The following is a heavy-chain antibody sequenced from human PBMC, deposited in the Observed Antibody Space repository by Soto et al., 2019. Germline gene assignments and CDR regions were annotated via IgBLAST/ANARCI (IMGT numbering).Heavy chain of an antibody. J-gene: IGHJ5*02. CDR3: ALDPYPTGTGDWFDP. V-gene: IGHV1-69*01. CDR2: IIPIFGTA. CDR1: GGTFSSYA. Sequence: QVQLVQSGAEVKKPGSSVKVSGKASGGTFSSYAISWVRQAPGQGLEWMGGIIPIFGTANYAQKFQGRGTITADESTSPAYMELSSLRSEDTAVYYCALDPYPTGTGDWFDPWGQGTLVTVSS. D-gene: IGHD1-1*01.